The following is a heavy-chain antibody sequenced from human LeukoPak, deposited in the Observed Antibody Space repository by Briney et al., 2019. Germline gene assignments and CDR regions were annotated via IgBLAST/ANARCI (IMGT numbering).Heavy chain of an antibody. D-gene: IGHD6-13*01. V-gene: IGHV1-69*06. J-gene: IGHJ4*02. CDR3: ARAPIAAAGKELRD. CDR2: IIPIFGTA. Sequence: MXGIIPIFGTANYAQKFQGRVTITADKSTSTAYMELSSLRSEDTAVYYCARAPIAAAGKELRDWGQGTLVTVSS.